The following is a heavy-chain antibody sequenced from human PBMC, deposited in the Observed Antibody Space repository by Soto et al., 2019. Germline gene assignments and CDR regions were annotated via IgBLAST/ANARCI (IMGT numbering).Heavy chain of an antibody. D-gene: IGHD3-9*01. Sequence: VQLQESGPGLVKPSQTLSLSCTVSGGSVSSGGYYWSWLRQPPGKGLEWIGYIFPGGNCYYNVSLESRATISVDRSKNQFSLRLDSVTAADTALYFCARGRSAGYYKRNWFDPWGQGTLVTVSS. CDR3: ARGRSAGYYKRNWFDP. CDR1: GGSVSSGGYY. J-gene: IGHJ5*02. V-gene: IGHV4-31*03. CDR2: IFPGGNC.